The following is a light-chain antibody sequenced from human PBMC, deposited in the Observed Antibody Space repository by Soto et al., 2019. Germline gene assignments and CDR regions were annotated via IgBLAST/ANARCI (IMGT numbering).Light chain of an antibody. CDR1: QSISSY. J-gene: IGKJ1*01. Sequence: DIQMTQSPSSLSASVGDRVTITCRASQSISSYLNWYQQKRGKAPKLLSYDASSLESGVPSRFSGSGSGTEFTLTISSLKPDDFATYYCQQYNSYSGTFGQGTKVDIK. CDR2: DAS. V-gene: IGKV1-5*01. CDR3: QQYNSYSGT.